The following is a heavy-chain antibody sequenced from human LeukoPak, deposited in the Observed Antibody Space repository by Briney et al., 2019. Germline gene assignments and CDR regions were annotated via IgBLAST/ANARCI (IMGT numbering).Heavy chain of an antibody. CDR2: IYPADSDT. Sequence: GESLKISCKGSGYSFTSDWIAWVRQMPGKGVEWMGIIYPADSDTRYSPSFQGQVTISADKSISTAYLQWSSLKASDTAMYYCARHSALRFDYWGQGTLVTASS. CDR1: GYSFTSDW. CDR3: ARHSALRFDY. V-gene: IGHV5-51*01. J-gene: IGHJ4*02.